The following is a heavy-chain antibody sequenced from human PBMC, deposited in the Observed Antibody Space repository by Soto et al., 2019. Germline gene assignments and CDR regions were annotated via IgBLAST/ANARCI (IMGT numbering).Heavy chain of an antibody. CDR3: ARGGGDIVVVPAAFDP. D-gene: IGHD2-2*01. CDR2: IIPIFGTA. J-gene: IGHJ5*02. Sequence: SVKVSCKASGGTFSSYAISWVRQAPGQGLEWMGGIIPIFGTANYAQKFQGRVTITADESTSTAYMELSSLRSEDTAVYYCARGGGDIVVVPAAFDPWGQGTLVTVSS. CDR1: GGTFSSYA. V-gene: IGHV1-69*13.